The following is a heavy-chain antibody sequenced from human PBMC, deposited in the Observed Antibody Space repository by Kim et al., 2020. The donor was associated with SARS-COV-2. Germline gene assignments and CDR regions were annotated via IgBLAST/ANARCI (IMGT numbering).Heavy chain of an antibody. Sequence: SETLSLTCAVSGDSISNFHYYWGWIRQPPGKGLEWIGSMYFSGNSYYNPSLKSRVTISVDTSKNQFSLKLNSVTATDTAIYYCARRVYYGSGAYKNNFDPWGQRTVVTASS. D-gene: IGHD3-10*01. CDR2: MYFSGNS. J-gene: IGHJ5*02. CDR1: GDSISNFHYY. V-gene: IGHV4-39*01. CDR3: ARRVYYGSGAYKNNFDP.